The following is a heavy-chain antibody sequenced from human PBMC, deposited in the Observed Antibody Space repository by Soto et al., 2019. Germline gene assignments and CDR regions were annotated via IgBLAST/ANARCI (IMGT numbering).Heavy chain of an antibody. Sequence: QVQLVESGGGVVQPGRSLRLSCVASGFTFSSYGMHWVRQAPGKGLEWVAVISYDGSNKYYADSVKGRFTISRDNSKNTLYLQMNSLRAEDTAVYYCAKAPSSVIPTVTTLMHYYGMDVWGQGTTVTVSS. CDR2: ISYDGSNK. CDR1: GFTFSSYG. J-gene: IGHJ6*02. CDR3: AKAPSSVIPTVTTLMHYYGMDV. D-gene: IGHD4-17*01. V-gene: IGHV3-30*18.